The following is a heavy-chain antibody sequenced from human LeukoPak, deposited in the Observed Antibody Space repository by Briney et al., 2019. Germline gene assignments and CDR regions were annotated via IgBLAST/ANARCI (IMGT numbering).Heavy chain of an antibody. V-gene: IGHV1-8*01. J-gene: IGHJ4*02. CDR2: MYPISGNT. CDR1: GYTFTSYD. Sequence: ASVSVSCTASGYTFTSYDMNWVRQAPGQGLEWMGWMYPISGNTGSAHKFQGRVTMTRHTSIRTAYMELSSLRSEDTPVYYCARMDIVPTTDFDYWGQGTLVTVSS. D-gene: IGHD5-12*01. CDR3: ARMDIVPTTDFDY.